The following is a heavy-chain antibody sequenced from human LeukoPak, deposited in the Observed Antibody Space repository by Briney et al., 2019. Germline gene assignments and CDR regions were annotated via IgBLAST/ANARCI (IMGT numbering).Heavy chain of an antibody. D-gene: IGHD3-10*01. Sequence: GESLKISCQGSGYSFTTYWIGWVRQMPGKGLQWMGVIYPGDSDIRYSPSFQGQVTISADKSIDTAYLQWSSLKASDTAMYYCVRQARGRGGVGYFDYWGQGTLVTVSS. V-gene: IGHV5-51*01. CDR2: IYPGDSDI. J-gene: IGHJ4*02. CDR3: VRQARGRGGVGYFDY. CDR1: GYSFTTYW.